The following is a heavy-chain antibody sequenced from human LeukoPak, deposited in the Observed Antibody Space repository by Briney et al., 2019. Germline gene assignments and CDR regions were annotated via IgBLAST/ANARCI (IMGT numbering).Heavy chain of an antibody. Sequence: SETLSLTCPVSGGSISSYYWSWIRQPPGKGLEWIGYIYYSASTNYNPSLKGRVTISVGTSKNQFSLTLSSVTAADTAVYYCARLMTRHHDAFDIWGQGTMVTVSS. J-gene: IGHJ3*02. D-gene: IGHD2-21*02. CDR2: IYYSAST. CDR3: ARLMTRHHDAFDI. V-gene: IGHV4-59*08. CDR1: GGSISSYY.